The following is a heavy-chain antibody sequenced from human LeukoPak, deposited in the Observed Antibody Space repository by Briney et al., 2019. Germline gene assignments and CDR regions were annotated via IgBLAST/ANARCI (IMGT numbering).Heavy chain of an antibody. Sequence: PGGSLRLSCAASGFTFNNYWMHWVRQAPGKGLVWVSRISKDGSTTNYADSVKGRFTISRDNAKNTLYLQMYSLTAEDTALYYCARGASSGYRIDYWGQGTLVTVSS. V-gene: IGHV3-74*01. CDR3: ARGASSGYRIDY. CDR1: GFTFNNYW. D-gene: IGHD5-18*01. J-gene: IGHJ4*02. CDR2: ISKDGSTT.